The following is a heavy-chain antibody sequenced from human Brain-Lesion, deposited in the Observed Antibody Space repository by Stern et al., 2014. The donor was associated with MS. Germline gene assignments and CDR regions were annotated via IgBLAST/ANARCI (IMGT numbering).Heavy chain of an antibody. Sequence: QLQLQESGPGLVKPSETLSLTCTVAGGSVSSTSYAWAWIRQPPGKGLEWIGTIYYSGNPYYRPSPKRRPTISLDTSKNQFSLQRRSGTAADTAVYYCAGEEDIRYCSGGSCTGNWFDPWGQGTLVTVSS. CDR1: GGSVSSTSYA. D-gene: IGHD2-15*01. CDR3: AGEEDIRYCSGGSCTGNWFDP. CDR2: IYYSGNP. V-gene: IGHV4-39*01. J-gene: IGHJ5*02.